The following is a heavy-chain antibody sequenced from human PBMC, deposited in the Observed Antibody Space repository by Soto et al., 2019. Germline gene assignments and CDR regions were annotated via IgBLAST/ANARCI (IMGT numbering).Heavy chain of an antibody. CDR3: AREGNLGRWLQPLDF. CDR2: IYYSGST. CDR1: CGSISSGDYY. J-gene: IGHJ4*02. D-gene: IGHD5-12*01. Sequence: SETLSLTCTVSCGSISSGDYYWSWIRQPPGKGLEWIGYIYYSGSTYYNPSLKSRVTISVDTSKNHFSLKLISVTAADTAVYLCAREGNLGRWLQPLDFWGQGTLVTVSS. V-gene: IGHV4-30-4*02.